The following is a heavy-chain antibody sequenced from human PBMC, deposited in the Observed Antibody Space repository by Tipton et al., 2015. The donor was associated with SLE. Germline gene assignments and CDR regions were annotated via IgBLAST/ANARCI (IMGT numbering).Heavy chain of an antibody. Sequence: TLSLTCTVSGDSISSGNYYWSWIRQPAGKGLEWIGHIYTGGTTNHNPSLRSRGTISVDMSKNQFSLRLTSGTAADTALYYCATERIGGSPFDYWGQGTLVTVSS. CDR1: GDSISSGNYY. D-gene: IGHD3-16*01. CDR3: ATERIGGSPFDY. J-gene: IGHJ4*02. V-gene: IGHV4-61*09. CDR2: IYTGGTT.